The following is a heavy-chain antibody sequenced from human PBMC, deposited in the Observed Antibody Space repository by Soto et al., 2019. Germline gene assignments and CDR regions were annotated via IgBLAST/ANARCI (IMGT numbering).Heavy chain of an antibody. J-gene: IGHJ4*02. CDR2: VVYDGSKK. CDR3: ARDRGYRRYFDSSGFWADS. D-gene: IGHD3-22*01. CDR1: GFTFINYG. Sequence: LRLSCAASGFTFINYGMDWVRQAPGKGLEWVAAVVYDGSKKYYADSVKGRFTVSRDNYKNTLFLEMNALRAEDTAVYYCARDRGYRRYFDSSGFWADSWGQGTLVTVSS. V-gene: IGHV3-33*08.